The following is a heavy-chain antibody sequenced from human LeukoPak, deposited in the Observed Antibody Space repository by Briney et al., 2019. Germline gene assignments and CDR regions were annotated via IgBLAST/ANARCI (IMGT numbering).Heavy chain of an antibody. Sequence: SVKVSCRASGGTFSSYAISWVRQAPGQGLEWMGGIIPIFGTANYAQKFQGRVTITTDESTSTAYMELSSLRSEDTAVYYCARGLAAAGPFDYWGQGTLVTVSS. J-gene: IGHJ4*02. CDR1: GGTFSSYA. V-gene: IGHV1-69*05. CDR2: IIPIFGTA. D-gene: IGHD6-13*01. CDR3: ARGLAAAGPFDY.